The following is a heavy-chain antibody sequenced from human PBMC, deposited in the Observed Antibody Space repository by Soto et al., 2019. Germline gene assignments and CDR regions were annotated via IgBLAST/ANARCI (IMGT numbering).Heavy chain of an antibody. CDR3: AKNVAVAGFGLDP. CDR1: GDSISSHY. Sequence: QVQLHESGPGLVKPSETLSLTCTVSGDSISSHYWSWIRQPPGKGLEWIGHIYHSGGTRYNPSLRSRVTISVDTSKNQFSLKLRSVTAADTAVYYCAKNVAVAGFGLDPWGQGILVTVSS. V-gene: IGHV4-59*11. J-gene: IGHJ5*02. CDR2: IYHSGGT. D-gene: IGHD6-19*01.